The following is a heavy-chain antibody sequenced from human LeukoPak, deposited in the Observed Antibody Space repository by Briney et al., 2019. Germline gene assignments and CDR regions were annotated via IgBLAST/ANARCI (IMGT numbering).Heavy chain of an antibody. Sequence: SETLSLTCTVSGGSISSSSYSWGWIRQPPGKGLEWIGSIYYSWSTYYNPSLKSRVTISVDTSKNQFSLKLSSVTAADTAVYYCARRVWFDPWGQGTLVPVSS. CDR1: GGSISSSSYS. CDR2: IYYSWST. CDR3: ARRVWFDP. D-gene: IGHD3-10*01. J-gene: IGHJ5*02. V-gene: IGHV4-39*01.